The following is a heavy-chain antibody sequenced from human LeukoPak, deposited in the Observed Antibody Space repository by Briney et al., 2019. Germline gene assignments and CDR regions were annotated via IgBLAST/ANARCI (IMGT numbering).Heavy chain of an antibody. V-gene: IGHV3-11*01. Sequence: GGPLRLSCAASGFTFSDYYMSWIRQAPGKGLEWVSYISSSGSTIYYADSVKGRFTISRDNAKNSLYLQMNSLRAEDTDVYYCARMLKYDYVWGSYRYPPDYWGQGTLVTVSS. D-gene: IGHD3-16*02. J-gene: IGHJ4*02. CDR3: ARMLKYDYVWGSYRYPPDY. CDR2: ISSSGSTI. CDR1: GFTFSDYY.